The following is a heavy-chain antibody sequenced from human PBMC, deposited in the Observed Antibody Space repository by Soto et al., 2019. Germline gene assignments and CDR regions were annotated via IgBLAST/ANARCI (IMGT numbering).Heavy chain of an antibody. CDR2: IYWDDDK. J-gene: IGHJ4*02. Sequence: QITLKEAGPTLVKPTQTLTLTCSFSGFSLTTNGVGVGWIRQPPGKALEWLALIYWDDDKGYSTSLKSRLTITKDTSKNQVVLTMTHMDPVDTATYSCAHTMPPRIFDYWGQGTLVTVSS. CDR1: GFSLTTNGVG. CDR3: AHTMPPRIFDY. V-gene: IGHV2-5*02. D-gene: IGHD2-2*01.